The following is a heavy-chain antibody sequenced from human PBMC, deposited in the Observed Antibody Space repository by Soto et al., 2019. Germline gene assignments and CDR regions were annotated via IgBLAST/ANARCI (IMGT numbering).Heavy chain of an antibody. Sequence: QVHLVQPGVEVKTPGASVKVSCQASGYSFSSYGITWVRQAPGQGLEWLGWISGYNGATHYAETVQDRVTMTRDTSSSTGYMELRSLRLDDTAVYYCARRSMMSEPAARYYYALDVWCQGTALIFSS. CDR2: ISGYNGAT. V-gene: IGHV1-18*04. CDR3: ARRSMMSEPAARYYYALDV. D-gene: IGHD3-16*01. J-gene: IGHJ6*02. CDR1: GYSFSSYG.